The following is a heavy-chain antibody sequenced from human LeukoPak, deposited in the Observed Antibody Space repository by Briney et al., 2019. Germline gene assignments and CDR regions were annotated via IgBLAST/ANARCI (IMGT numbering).Heavy chain of an antibody. CDR1: GGSISSSSYY. CDR3: ARQYYYDSSGYYGWFDP. V-gene: IGHV4-39*01. CDR2: IYYSGST. D-gene: IGHD3-22*01. J-gene: IGHJ5*02. Sequence: SETLSLTCTVSGGSISSSSYYWGWIRQPPGEGLEWIASIYYSGSTYYNPSLKSRVTISVDTPKNQFSLKLSSVTAADTAVYYCARQYYYDSSGYYGWFDPWGQGTLVTVSS.